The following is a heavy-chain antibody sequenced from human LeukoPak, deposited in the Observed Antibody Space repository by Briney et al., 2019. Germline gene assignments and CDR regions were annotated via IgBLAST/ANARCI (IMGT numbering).Heavy chain of an antibody. CDR2: IRSTTNNYAT. Sequence: PGGSLRLSCAASGFXFRGSAIHWVRQASGKGLEWVGLIRSTTNNYATAYAASVRGRFTISRDESKDTAYLQMNSLKTEDTAVYYCAGGSGWYSPDYWGQGTLVTVSS. CDR3: AGGSGWYSPDY. D-gene: IGHD6-19*01. V-gene: IGHV3-73*01. CDR1: GFXFRGSA. J-gene: IGHJ4*02.